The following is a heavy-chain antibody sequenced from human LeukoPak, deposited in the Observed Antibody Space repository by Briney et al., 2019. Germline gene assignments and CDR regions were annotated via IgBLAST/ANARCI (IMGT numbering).Heavy chain of an antibody. V-gene: IGHV3-43*02. CDR3: AKDIGQRWLTADY. D-gene: IGHD4-23*01. CDR1: GFTFDEYA. CDR2: ISGEGDST. Sequence: PGGSLRLSCAASGFTFDEYAMHWVRQAPGKGLEWVSLISGEGDSTYHTESVEERFTISRDNRKNSLYLQMNSLRTEDTALYYCAKDIGQRWLTADYWGQGTLVTVSS. J-gene: IGHJ4*02.